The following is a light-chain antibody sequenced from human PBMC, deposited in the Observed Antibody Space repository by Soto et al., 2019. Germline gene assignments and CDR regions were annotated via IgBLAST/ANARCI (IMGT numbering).Light chain of an antibody. Sequence: EIVMTQSPATLSVSPGERATLSCRASQTVRSDFAWYQQKPGQAPRLLIYGASTRATGIPARFSGSGSGTEFTLTISSLQSEDFAVYYCQQYNKWPLTFGGGTKVEIK. CDR1: QTVRSD. J-gene: IGKJ4*01. CDR3: QQYNKWPLT. V-gene: IGKV3-15*01. CDR2: GAS.